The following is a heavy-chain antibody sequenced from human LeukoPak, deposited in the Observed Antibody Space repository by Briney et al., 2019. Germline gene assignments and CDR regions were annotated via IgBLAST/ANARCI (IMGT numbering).Heavy chain of an antibody. CDR1: GFTFSTYC. Sequence: GGSLRLSCAASGFTFSTYCMGWVRQAPGKGLEWVANINQDGSEKYYVDSVTGRFTISRDNAQNSLHLQMNSLRAEDTAVYYCARKALTKLAPFDYWGQGTLVTVSS. V-gene: IGHV3-7*01. J-gene: IGHJ4*02. CDR2: INQDGSEK. D-gene: IGHD6-13*01. CDR3: ARKALTKLAPFDY.